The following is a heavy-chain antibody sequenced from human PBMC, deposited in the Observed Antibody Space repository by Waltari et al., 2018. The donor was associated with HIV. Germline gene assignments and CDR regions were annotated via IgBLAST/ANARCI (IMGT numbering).Heavy chain of an antibody. CDR3: AGGNWFDP. V-gene: IGHV4-34*01. CDR2: INYNGTT. Sequence: QVHLQQWGAGLLKASETLSLTCAVYGGSFSGYSWSWTRQPPGKGLEWIGEINYNGTTNYNPSLKSRLTISADTSNNQFSLKLTSVTAADTAIYYCAGGNWFDPWGQGTLVTVSS. J-gene: IGHJ5*02. CDR1: GGSFSGYS.